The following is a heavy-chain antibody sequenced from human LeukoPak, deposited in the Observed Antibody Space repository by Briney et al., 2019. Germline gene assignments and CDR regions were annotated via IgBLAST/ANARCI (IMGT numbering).Heavy chain of an antibody. D-gene: IGHD6-13*01. CDR3: ASRHSSTWTFDY. J-gene: IGHJ4*02. Sequence: PGRSLRLSCAASGFTFSSQSMSWVRQAPGKGLEWVSHISSSSSTIYYADSVKGRFTISRDNAKNSLYLQMDSLRDEDTAMYYCASRHSSTWTFDYWGQGTLVTVSS. CDR2: ISSSSSTI. V-gene: IGHV3-48*02. CDR1: GFTFSSQS.